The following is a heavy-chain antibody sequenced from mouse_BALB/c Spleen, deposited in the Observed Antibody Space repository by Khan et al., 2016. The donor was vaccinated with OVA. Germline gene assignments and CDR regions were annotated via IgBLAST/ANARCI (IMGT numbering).Heavy chain of an antibody. CDR2: IGRGDSI. CDR1: GFTFSNYA. V-gene: IGHV5-6-5*01. J-gene: IGHJ3*01. CDR3: ARDYWFTY. Sequence: EVELMESGAGLVKPGGSLKLSCAASGFTFSNYAMSWVRQSPEKRLEWVAYIGRGDSINYIDSVKGRLTIFRENARNILYLQMSSLRTEDTAMYYCARDYWFTYWGQGTLVTVSA.